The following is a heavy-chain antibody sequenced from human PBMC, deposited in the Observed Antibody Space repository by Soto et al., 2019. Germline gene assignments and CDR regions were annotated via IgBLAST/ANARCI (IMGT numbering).Heavy chain of an antibody. J-gene: IGHJ4*02. CDR3: ARHPPSGWLYYFDY. CDR1: GGSISSSSYY. CDR2: IYYSGST. D-gene: IGHD6-19*01. V-gene: IGHV4-39*01. Sequence: PSETLSLTCTVSGGSISSSSYYWGWIRQPPGKGLEWIGSIYYSGSTYYNPSLKSRVTISVDTSKNQFSLKLSSVTAADTAVYYCARHPPSGWLYYFDYWGQGTLVTVSS.